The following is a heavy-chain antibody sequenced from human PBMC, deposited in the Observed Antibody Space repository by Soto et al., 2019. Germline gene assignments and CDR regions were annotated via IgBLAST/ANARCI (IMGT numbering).Heavy chain of an antibody. CDR3: AKSKAARIVATPRPFDY. CDR1: GFTFSSYS. Sequence: GGSLRLSCAASGFTFSSYSMNWVRQAQGKGLEWVSSISSSSSYIYYADSVKGRFTISRDNAKNSLYLQMNSLRAEDTAVYYCAKSKAARIVATPRPFDYWGQGTLVTVSS. J-gene: IGHJ4*02. V-gene: IGHV3-21*01. D-gene: IGHD5-12*01. CDR2: ISSSSSYI.